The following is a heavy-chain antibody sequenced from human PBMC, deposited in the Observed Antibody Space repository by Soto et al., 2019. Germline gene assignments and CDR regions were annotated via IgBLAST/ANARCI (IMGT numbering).Heavy chain of an antibody. V-gene: IGHV2-5*01. J-gene: IGHJ4*02. CDR3: AHRPTSTDDFYFDY. CDR2: FYWNDDK. D-gene: IGHD2-21*02. CDR1: GSSLTTSGVA. Sequence: QITLTESGPTLGQPTQPLPLTCSFSGSSLTTSGVAVGWFRQPPGKAPEWLALFYWNDDKRYSPSLRSRLTVTGDSSKNQVVLTLANVDPVDSGTYYCAHRPTSTDDFYFDYWGQGTLVTVSS.